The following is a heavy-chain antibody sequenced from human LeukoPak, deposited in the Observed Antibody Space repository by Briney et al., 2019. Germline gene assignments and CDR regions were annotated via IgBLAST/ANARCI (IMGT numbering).Heavy chain of an antibody. CDR2: ISGSGGST. D-gene: IGHD6-13*01. V-gene: IGHV3-23*01. CDR1: GFTFSSYA. J-gene: IGHJ4*02. CDR3: AKAQQQLVQNLDY. Sequence: QPGGSLRLSCAASGFTFSSYAMSWVGQAPGKGREGVSAISGSGGSTYYADSVKGPFTISRYNSKNTLYLQMNSLRAEDTAVYYCAKAQQQLVQNLDYWGQGTLVTVSS.